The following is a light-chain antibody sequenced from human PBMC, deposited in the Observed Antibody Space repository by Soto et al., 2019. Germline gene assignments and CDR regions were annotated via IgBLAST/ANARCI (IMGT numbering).Light chain of an antibody. V-gene: IGKV1-5*03. CDR3: QHYHSWPWT. Sequence: DIQMTQSPSTLSASVGDNVTITCRASQATIRWLAWFQQKPGKAPDLLIFKASNLQTGVPSRFSGSGFGTEFTLTITGLQPDDFATYYCQHYHSWPWTFGQGTRVETK. CDR2: KAS. CDR1: QATIRW. J-gene: IGKJ1*01.